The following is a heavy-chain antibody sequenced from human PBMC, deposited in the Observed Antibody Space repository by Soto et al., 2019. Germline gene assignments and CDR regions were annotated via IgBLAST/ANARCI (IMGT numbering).Heavy chain of an antibody. D-gene: IGHD5-12*01. Sequence: QVQLVQSGAEVKEPGSSVKVSCKASGGGNLRDYRTTWVRRAPGQGLEWMGGIIPKLGSANYAQNFQGRVTVTADESTNTVYMELRSLRXDXXXXXXXXRGXDGYNFGAVYWGQGTPVTVSS. V-gene: IGHV1-69*01. J-gene: IGHJ4*02. CDR1: GGGNLRDYR. CDR2: IIPKLGSA. CDR3: XRGXDGYNFGAVY.